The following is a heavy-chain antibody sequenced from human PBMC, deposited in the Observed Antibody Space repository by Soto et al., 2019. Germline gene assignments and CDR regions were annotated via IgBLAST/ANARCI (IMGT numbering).Heavy chain of an antibody. CDR3: ARDRIEAAGTPRFNYYYGMDV. V-gene: IGHV3-53*01. CDR1: GFTVSSTY. J-gene: IGHJ6*02. Sequence: EVQLVESGGGSIQPGGSLRLSCAASGFTVSSTYMTWVRQAPGKGLEWVSVIYGGLTTSYADSVKGRFTISRDNSKNTVFLQMNSLRGEDTAVYYCARDRIEAAGTPRFNYYYGMDVWGQGTTVTVSS. CDR2: IYGGLTT. D-gene: IGHD6-13*01.